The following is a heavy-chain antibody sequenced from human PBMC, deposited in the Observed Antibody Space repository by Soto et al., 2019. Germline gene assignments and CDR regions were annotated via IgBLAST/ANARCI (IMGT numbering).Heavy chain of an antibody. V-gene: IGHV4-34*01. CDR2: INHSGST. CDR1: GGSFSGYY. CDR3: ARARQGIYGSGKRGWFDP. J-gene: IGHJ5*02. D-gene: IGHD3-10*01. Sequence: LSLTCAVYGGSFSGYYWSWIRQPPGKGLEWIGEINHSGSTNYNPSLKSRVTISVDTSKNQFSLKLSSVTAADTAVYYCARARQGIYGSGKRGWFDPWGQGTLVTVSS.